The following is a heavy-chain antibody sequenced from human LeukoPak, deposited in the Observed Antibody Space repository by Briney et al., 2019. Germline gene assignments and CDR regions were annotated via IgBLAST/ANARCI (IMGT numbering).Heavy chain of an antibody. CDR2: FDPEDGET. CDR1: GYTLTELS. Sequence: ASVKVSCKVSGYTLTELSMHWVRQAPGKGLEWMGGFDPEDGETIYAQKFQGRVTMTEDTSTDTAYMELSSLRSDDTAVYYCAREESCSSTSCHRGSDYWGQGTLVTVSS. CDR3: AREESCSSTSCHRGSDY. V-gene: IGHV1-24*01. D-gene: IGHD2-2*01. J-gene: IGHJ4*02.